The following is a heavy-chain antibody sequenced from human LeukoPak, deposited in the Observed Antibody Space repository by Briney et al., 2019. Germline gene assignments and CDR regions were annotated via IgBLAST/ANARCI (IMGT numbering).Heavy chain of an antibody. CDR3: ARALGQEKDY. D-gene: IGHD3-10*01. V-gene: IGHV3-23*01. Sequence: GGSLRLSCAASGFTFSSYGMSWVRQAPGKGLEWVSVISGSGGSTYYADSMKGRFTISRDNSENTLYLQMNSLRAEDTAVYYCARALGQEKDYWGQGTLVTVSS. J-gene: IGHJ4*02. CDR2: ISGSGGST. CDR1: GFTFSSYG.